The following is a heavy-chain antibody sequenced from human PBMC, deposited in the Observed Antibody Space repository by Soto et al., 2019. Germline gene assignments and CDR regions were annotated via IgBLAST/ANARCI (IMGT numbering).Heavy chain of an antibody. V-gene: IGHV3-74*01. Sequence: EVQLVESGVGLVQPGGSLRLSCAASGFTFSDYWMHWVRQVPGKGLVWLSRINGDGSNANYADYVRGRFTISRDNDNNTLNLQMNSLRAEDTAVYYCVRSMTTLTIDWIDPWGQGTQVTVFS. CDR2: INGDGSNA. J-gene: IGHJ5*02. CDR3: VRSMTTLTIDWIDP. D-gene: IGHD4-17*01. CDR1: GFTFSDYW.